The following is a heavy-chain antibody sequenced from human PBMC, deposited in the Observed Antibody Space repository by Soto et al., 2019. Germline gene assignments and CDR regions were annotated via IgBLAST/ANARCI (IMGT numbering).Heavy chain of an antibody. CDR2: IENDGTA. V-gene: IGHV3-74*01. CDR1: GFTFHVRW. D-gene: IGHD6-13*01. Sequence: EVQLVESGGGLVQPGGSLRLSCVASGFTFHVRWINWVRQSPGKGLEWVSHIENDGTATYADSVKGRFTISRDNARTTVYMQMSSLRDEDTAVYYCARDWQHAFDLWGQGTMVSVSS. CDR3: ARDWQHAFDL. J-gene: IGHJ3*01.